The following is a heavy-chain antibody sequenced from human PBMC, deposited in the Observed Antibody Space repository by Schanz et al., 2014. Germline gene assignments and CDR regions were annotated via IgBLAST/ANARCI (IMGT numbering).Heavy chain of an antibody. CDR1: GFTFISYD. CDR2: IRYDGRNK. J-gene: IGHJ4*02. V-gene: IGHV3-33*01. D-gene: IGHD6-19*01. Sequence: QAQLVESGGGVVQPGRSLRLSCVASGFTFISYDIHWVRQAPGKGLEWVAVIRYDGRNKNFVESVKGRFTISRDNSNNTVYLQMNTLRAEDTAVYYCAREDRSATSCIFRYWGQGTLVTVSS. CDR3: AREDRSATSCIFRY.